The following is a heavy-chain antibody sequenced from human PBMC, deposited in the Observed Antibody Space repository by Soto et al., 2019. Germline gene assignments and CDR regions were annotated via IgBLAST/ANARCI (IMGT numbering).Heavy chain of an antibody. CDR2: INPSGGST. Sequence: GASLKVSCKASGYTFTSYYMHWVRQTPGQGLEWMGIINPSGGSTSYAQKFQGRVTITRDTSTSTVYMELSSLRSEDTAVYYCAREGLLWFGDQIWGRDAFDIWGQGTMVTVSS. J-gene: IGHJ3*02. CDR1: GYTFTSYY. V-gene: IGHV1-46*01. CDR3: AREGLLWFGDQIWGRDAFDI. D-gene: IGHD3-10*01.